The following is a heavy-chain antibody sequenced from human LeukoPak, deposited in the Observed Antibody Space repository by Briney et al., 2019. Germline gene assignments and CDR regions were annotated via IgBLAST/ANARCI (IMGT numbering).Heavy chain of an antibody. D-gene: IGHD1-1*01. V-gene: IGHV1-18*01. CDR1: GYTFTSYG. CDR3: ARGVQLERRAEDYYYYYYMYV. CDR2: ISAYNGNT. J-gene: IGHJ6*03. Sequence: GASVKVSCKASGYTFTSYGISWVRQAPGQGLEWMGWISAYNGNTNYAQKLQGRVTMTTDTSTSTAYMELRSLRSDDTAVYYCARGVQLERRAEDYYYYYYMYVWGKGTTVTVSS.